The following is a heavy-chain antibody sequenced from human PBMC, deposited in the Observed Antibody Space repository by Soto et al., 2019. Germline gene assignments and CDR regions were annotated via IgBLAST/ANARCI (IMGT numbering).Heavy chain of an antibody. Sequence: SETLSLTCTVSGGSISSYYWSWIRQPPGKGLEWIGYIYYSGSTNYNPSLKSRVTISVDTSKNQFSPKLSSVTAADTAVYYCAAGGERGHFAPAYCYYYMDVWGKGTTVTVSS. CDR3: AAGGERGHFAPAYCYYYMDV. CDR1: GGSISSYY. D-gene: IGHD1-1*01. V-gene: IGHV4-59*08. J-gene: IGHJ6*03. CDR2: IYYSGST.